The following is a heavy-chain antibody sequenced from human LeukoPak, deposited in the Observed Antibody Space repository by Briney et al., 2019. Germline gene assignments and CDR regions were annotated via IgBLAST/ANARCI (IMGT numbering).Heavy chain of an antibody. CDR1: GFTFSTYG. Sequence: GGSLRLSCVASGFTFSTYGMSWVRQAPGKGLEWVSYISSSGSTIYYADSVKGRFTISRDNAKNSLYLQMNSLRAEDTAVYYCAELGITMIGGVWGKGTTVTISS. V-gene: IGHV3-48*04. D-gene: IGHD3-10*02. CDR2: ISSSGSTI. J-gene: IGHJ6*04. CDR3: AELGITMIGGV.